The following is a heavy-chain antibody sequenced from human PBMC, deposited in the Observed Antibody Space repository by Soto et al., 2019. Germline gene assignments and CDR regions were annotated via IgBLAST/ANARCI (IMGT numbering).Heavy chain of an antibody. V-gene: IGHV1-8*01. J-gene: IGHJ4*02. CDR1: GYTFTSYD. CDR2: MNPNSGNT. D-gene: IGHD6-19*01. CDR3: ARSVEWLASFDY. Sequence: QVQLVQSGAEAKKPGASVKVSCKASGYTFTSYDINWVRQATGQGLEWMGWMNPNSGNTGNAQKFQGRITMTRNTSISTAYMELSSLRSEDTAVYYCARSVEWLASFDYWGQGTLVTVSS.